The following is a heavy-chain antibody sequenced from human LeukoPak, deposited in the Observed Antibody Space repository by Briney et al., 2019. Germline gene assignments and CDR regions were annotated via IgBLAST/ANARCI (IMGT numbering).Heavy chain of an antibody. V-gene: IGHV3-23*01. CDR2: ISGSGGSK. CDR1: GFTFSSYA. Sequence: HAGGSLRLSCAASGFTFSSYAMSWVRQAPGKGLEWVSAISGSGGSKYYADSVKGRFTISRDNSKNTLYLQMNSLRAEDTAVYYCAKAGSYSYGYFDYWGQGTLVTVSS. J-gene: IGHJ4*02. D-gene: IGHD5-18*01. CDR3: AKAGSYSYGYFDY.